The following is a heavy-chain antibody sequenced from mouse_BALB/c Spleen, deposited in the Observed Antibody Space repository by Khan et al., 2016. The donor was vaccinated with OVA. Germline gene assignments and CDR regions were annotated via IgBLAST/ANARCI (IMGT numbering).Heavy chain of an antibody. D-gene: IGHD1-1*01. J-gene: IGHJ4*01. CDR3: ARCLYETSYDYYAMDY. V-gene: IGHV5-6*01. CDR2: ISTSGSYT. CDR1: GFTFSRYG. Sequence: EVELVESGGDLVKPGGSLKLSCAASGFTFSRYGMSWVRQTPDKRLEWVAIISTSGSYTYYPDSVKGRFTISRDNAMNTLYLQMSSRKSEDTSMYYCARCLYETSYDYYAMDYWGQGTSITVSS.